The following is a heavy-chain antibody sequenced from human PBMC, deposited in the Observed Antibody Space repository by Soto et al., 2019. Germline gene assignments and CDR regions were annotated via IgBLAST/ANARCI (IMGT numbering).Heavy chain of an antibody. D-gene: IGHD2-2*01. V-gene: IGHV4-30-2*01. CDR1: GGSISSGGYS. CDR3: ARGFCRGTSCFANWFDP. CDR2: IYHSGST. Sequence: SETLSLTCAVSGGSISSGGYSWSWIRQPPGKGLEWIGYIYHSGSTYYNPSLKSRVTISVDTPKNQFSLRLSSVTAADSAVYYCARGFCRGTSCFANWFDPWGQGTPVTVSS. J-gene: IGHJ5*02.